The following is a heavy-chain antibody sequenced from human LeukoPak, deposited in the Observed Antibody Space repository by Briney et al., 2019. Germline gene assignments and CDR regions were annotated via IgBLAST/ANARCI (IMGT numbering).Heavy chain of an antibody. CDR3: ARVVSGPCSLTY. D-gene: IGHD3-9*01. CDR1: GFAYSDHE. Sequence: GGSLRLSCAASGFAYSDHEMNWVRQVPGKGLEWVSYIGSSVRTTYYADSVRGRFTISRDNAKNSLYLQMNRLRAEDTAVYYCARVVSGPCSLTYWGQGTLVTVSS. V-gene: IGHV3-48*03. CDR2: IGSSVRTT. J-gene: IGHJ4*02.